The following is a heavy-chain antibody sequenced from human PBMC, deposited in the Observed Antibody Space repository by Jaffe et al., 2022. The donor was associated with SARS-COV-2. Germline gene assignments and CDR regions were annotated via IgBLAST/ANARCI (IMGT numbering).Heavy chain of an antibody. Sequence: EVQLVESGGGLVQPGGSLRLSCAASGFTFSSYEMNWVRQAPGKGLEWVSYISSSGSTIYYADSVKGRFTISRDNAKNSLYLQMNSLRAEDTAVYYCAYTRPSKGDYVLDYWGQGTLVTVSS. D-gene: IGHD4-17*01. CDR1: GFTFSSYE. CDR2: ISSSGSTI. J-gene: IGHJ4*02. CDR3: AYTRPSKGDYVLDY. V-gene: IGHV3-48*03.